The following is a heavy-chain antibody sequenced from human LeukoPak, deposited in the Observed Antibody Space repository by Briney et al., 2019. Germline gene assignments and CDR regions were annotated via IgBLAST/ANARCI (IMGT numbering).Heavy chain of an antibody. Sequence: SETLSLTCTVSGGSISSYYWSWIRQPPGKGLEWIGYIYYSGSTNYNPSLKSRVTISVDTSKNQFSLKLSSVTAADTAVYYCARVVVRNWSDPWGQGTLVTVSS. CDR1: GGSISSYY. J-gene: IGHJ5*02. CDR2: IYYSGST. CDR3: ARVVVRNWSDP. V-gene: IGHV4-59*01. D-gene: IGHD6-6*01.